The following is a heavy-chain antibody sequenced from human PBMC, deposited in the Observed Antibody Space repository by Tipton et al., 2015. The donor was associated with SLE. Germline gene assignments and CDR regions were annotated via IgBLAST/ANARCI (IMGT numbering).Heavy chain of an antibody. CDR3: ARERGEKYGGNWVDP. CDR2: IYHGGN. V-gene: IGHV4-30-2*01. CDR1: GDSIKSGVYS. J-gene: IGHJ5*02. Sequence: TLSLTCAVSGDSIKSGVYSWTWIRQQPGKGLEWIGNIYHGGNSYTASLKSRLTISVDGSANQFSLILSYVAAADTAVYYCARERGEKYGGNWVDPWGQGTLFTFSS. D-gene: IGHD3-16*01.